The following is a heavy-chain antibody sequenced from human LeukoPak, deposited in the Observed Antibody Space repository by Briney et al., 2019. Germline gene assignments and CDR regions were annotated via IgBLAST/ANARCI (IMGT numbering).Heavy chain of an antibody. D-gene: IGHD5-12*01. V-gene: IGHV1-69*04. Sequence: ASVKVSCKASGGTFSSYAISWVRQAPGQGLEWMGRIIPILGIANYAQKFQGRVTMTTDTSTSTAYMELRSLRSDDTAVYYCARIRVATVTRYFDYWGQGTLVTVSS. CDR3: ARIRVATVTRYFDY. CDR2: IIPILGIA. CDR1: GGTFSSYA. J-gene: IGHJ4*02.